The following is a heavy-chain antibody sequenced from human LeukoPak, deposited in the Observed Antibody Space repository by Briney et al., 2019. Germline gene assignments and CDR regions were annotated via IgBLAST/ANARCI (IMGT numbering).Heavy chain of an antibody. CDR1: GFTFSSYS. D-gene: IGHD6-13*01. Sequence: GGSLRLSCAASGFTFSSYSMNWVRQAPGKGLEWVPSISSSSSYIYYADSVKGRFTISRDNAKNSLYLQMNSLRAEDTAVYYCARDLQLGTAFVAFDIWGQGTMVTVSS. CDR2: ISSSSSYI. CDR3: ARDLQLGTAFVAFDI. J-gene: IGHJ3*02. V-gene: IGHV3-21*01.